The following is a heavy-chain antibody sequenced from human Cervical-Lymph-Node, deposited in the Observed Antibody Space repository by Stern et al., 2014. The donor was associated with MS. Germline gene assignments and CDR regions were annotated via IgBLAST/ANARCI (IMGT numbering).Heavy chain of an antibody. CDR1: GGSISSYY. Sequence: VQLVQSGPGLVKPSETLSLTCSVSGGSISSYYWNWIRQPPGKGLEWIANVHYSGTTNYNPPPKRRVPILLDTPINKIPLKLSSVTAADTAVYYCAGSGTYYPDYWGQGILVTVSS. V-gene: IGHV4-59*08. CDR3: AGSGTYYPDY. J-gene: IGHJ4*02. CDR2: VHYSGTT. D-gene: IGHD3-3*01.